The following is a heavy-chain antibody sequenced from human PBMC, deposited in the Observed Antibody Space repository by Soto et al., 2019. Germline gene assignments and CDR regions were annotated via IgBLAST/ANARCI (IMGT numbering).Heavy chain of an antibody. J-gene: IGHJ4*02. CDR1: GYSFTSYW. Sequence: LKISCKGSGYSFTSYWIGWVRQMPGKGLEWMGIIYPGDSDTRYNPSFQGQVTISADNSKNTLYLQMNSLRAEDTAVYYCANSKGYGSGPYWGQGTLVTVSS. CDR3: ANSKGYGSGPY. CDR2: IYPGDSDT. D-gene: IGHD3-10*01. V-gene: IGHV5-51*01.